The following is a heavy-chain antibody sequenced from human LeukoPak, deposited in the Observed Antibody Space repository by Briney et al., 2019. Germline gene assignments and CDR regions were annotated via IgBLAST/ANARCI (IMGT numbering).Heavy chain of an antibody. Sequence: SETLSLTCTVAGGSTSSGDYYWSWIRQPPGKGLEWIGYIYYSGSTYYNPSLKSRVTISVDTSKSQFSLKLSSVTAADTAVYYCARARLYYYYGMDVWGQGTTVTVSS. CDR1: GGSTSSGDYY. CDR2: IYYSGST. CDR3: ARARLYYYYGMDV. V-gene: IGHV4-30-4*01. J-gene: IGHJ6*02.